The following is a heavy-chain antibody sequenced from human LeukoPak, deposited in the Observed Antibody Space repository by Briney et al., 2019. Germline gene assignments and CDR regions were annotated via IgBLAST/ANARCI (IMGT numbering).Heavy chain of an antibody. CDR3: APRRINWEVDWFDP. CDR2: ITGNGGTT. J-gene: IGHJ5*01. Sequence: GGSLRPSCAASGFTFSSYVMSWVRQAPGKGLDWVSTITGNGGTTYYADSVKGRFTISRDNSKNTLYLQMNSLRAEDTAVYHCAPRRINWEVDWFDPWGQGTLVTVSS. D-gene: IGHD7-27*01. V-gene: IGHV3-23*01. CDR1: GFTFSSYV.